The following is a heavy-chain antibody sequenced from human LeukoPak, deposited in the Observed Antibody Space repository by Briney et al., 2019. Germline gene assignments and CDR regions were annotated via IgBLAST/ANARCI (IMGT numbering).Heavy chain of an antibody. CDR3: ARHVRIAVAGIDY. V-gene: IGHV4-59*08. Sequence: HPSETLSLTCTVSGGSISSYYWSWIRQPPGKGLEWIGYIYYSGSTNYNPSLKSRVTISVDTSKNQFSLKLSSVTAADTAVYYCARHVRIAVAGIDYWGQGTLVTVSS. CDR2: IYYSGST. J-gene: IGHJ4*02. D-gene: IGHD6-19*01. CDR1: GGSISSYY.